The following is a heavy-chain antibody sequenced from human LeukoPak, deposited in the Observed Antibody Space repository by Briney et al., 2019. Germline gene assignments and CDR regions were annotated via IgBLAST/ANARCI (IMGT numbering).Heavy chain of an antibody. D-gene: IGHD1-7*01. Sequence: SETLSLTCTVSGGSISSYYWSWIRRPPGKGLEWIGYIYYSGSTSYNPSLKSRVTISVDTSKNQFSLKLSSVTAADTAVYYCARDNWNYGSSMDVWGQGTTVTVSS. CDR3: ARDNWNYGSSMDV. CDR2: IYYSGST. CDR1: GGSISSYY. V-gene: IGHV4-59*01. J-gene: IGHJ6*02.